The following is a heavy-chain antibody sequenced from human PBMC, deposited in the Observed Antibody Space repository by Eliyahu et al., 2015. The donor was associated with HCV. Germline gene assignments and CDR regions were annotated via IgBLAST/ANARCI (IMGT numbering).Heavy chain of an antibody. CDR1: GXPXSXFA. CDR3: AKDRTDYYASNGYWDD. CDR2: ISGHGVNT. V-gene: IGHV3-23*01. Sequence: EVQILESGGGSVQPGGSLXLSCATSGXPXSXFAMTWXRQPPGKGLGWVSTISGHGVNTFYRDSVKGRFIISRDKLTNTVFLQMNSLRAEDTAFYYCAKDRTDYYASNGYWDDWGQGTLVTVSS. J-gene: IGHJ4*02. D-gene: IGHD3-22*01.